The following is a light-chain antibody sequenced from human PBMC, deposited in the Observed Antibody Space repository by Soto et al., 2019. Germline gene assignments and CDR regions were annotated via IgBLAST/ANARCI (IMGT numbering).Light chain of an antibody. J-gene: IGKJ2*01. Sequence: DIQMTQSPPSLSASVGDRVTISCRASQSIDSYLNWYQHKPGKAPKLLIYGAFSLPSGVPSRFSGSGSGTDFTLTISSLQPEDFATYYCQQSYNTPVTFGQGTKLEIK. CDR1: QSIDSY. CDR3: QQSYNTPVT. CDR2: GAF. V-gene: IGKV1-39*01.